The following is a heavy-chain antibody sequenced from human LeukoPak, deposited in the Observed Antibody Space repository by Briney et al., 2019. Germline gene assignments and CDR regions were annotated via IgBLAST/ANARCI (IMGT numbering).Heavy chain of an antibody. J-gene: IGHJ4*02. CDR3: ARVRSSTVVRGFDY. V-gene: IGHV4-30-4*01. CDR2: IYHSGST. Sequence: SETLSLTCTVSGGSISSGDYYWSWIRQPPGKGLEWIGEIYHSGSTNYNPSLKSRVTISVDKSKNQFSLKLSSVTAADTAVYYCARVRSSTVVRGFDYWGQGTLVTVSS. D-gene: IGHD4-23*01. CDR1: GGSISSGDYY.